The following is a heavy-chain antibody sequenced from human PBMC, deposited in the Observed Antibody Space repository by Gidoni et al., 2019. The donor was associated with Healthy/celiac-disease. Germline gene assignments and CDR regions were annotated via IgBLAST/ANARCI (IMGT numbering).Heavy chain of an antibody. Sequence: EVQLVESGGGLGKPGGDLSLSCAAYGFTFSSPWLSWVRQAPGKVREGVGRIKSKTDGRTTDYAAPVKGRFTISRDDSKNTLYLQMNSLKTEDTAVYYCNTDSYYYDSSGYPLDYWGQGTLVTVSS. J-gene: IGHJ4*02. CDR3: NTDSYYYDSSGYPLDY. V-gene: IGHV3-15*01. D-gene: IGHD3-22*01. CDR2: IKSKTDGRTT. CDR1: GFTFSSPW.